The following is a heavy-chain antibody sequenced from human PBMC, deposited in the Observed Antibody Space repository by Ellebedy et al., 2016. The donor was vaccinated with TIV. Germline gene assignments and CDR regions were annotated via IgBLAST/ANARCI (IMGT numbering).Heavy chain of an antibody. Sequence: ASVKVFCXASGFSFTNRYLHWVRQAPGQALEWVGWITVLDGNTNYAQRFQDRVTFTGDRSMSTAYMELSSLRSEDTAMYYCATPGYCSGGVCLHDGFDVWGQGTTVTVSS. CDR2: ITVLDGNT. V-gene: IGHV1-45*02. CDR3: ATPGYCSGGVCLHDGFDV. D-gene: IGHD2-15*01. CDR1: GFSFTNRY. J-gene: IGHJ3*01.